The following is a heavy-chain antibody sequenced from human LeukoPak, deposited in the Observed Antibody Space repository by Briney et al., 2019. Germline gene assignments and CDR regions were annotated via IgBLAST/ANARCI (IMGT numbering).Heavy chain of an antibody. Sequence: PSETLSLTCTVSGGSISSYYWSWIRQPPGKGLEWIGYIYYSGSTNYNPSLKSRVTISVDASKNQFSLKLSSVTAADTAVYYCARGGTGIAAFFFDYWGQGTLVTVSS. CDR2: IYYSGST. CDR1: GGSISSYY. V-gene: IGHV4-59*01. CDR3: ARGGTGIAAFFFDY. J-gene: IGHJ4*02. D-gene: IGHD6-13*01.